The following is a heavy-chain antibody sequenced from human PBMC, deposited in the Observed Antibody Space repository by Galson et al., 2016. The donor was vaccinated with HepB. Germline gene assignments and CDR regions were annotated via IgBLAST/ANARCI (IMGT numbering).Heavy chain of an antibody. V-gene: IGHV3-33*06. Sequence: SLRLSCAASGFTFSSYGMHWVRQAPGKGLEWVAVIWYDGSNKYYADSVKGRFTISRDNSKNTLYLQMNSLRAEDTAVYYCAKVATPSWNYHYGSGDQYFDYWGQGTLVTVSS. CDR3: AKVATPSWNYHYGSGDQYFDY. D-gene: IGHD3-10*01. CDR1: GFTFSSYG. CDR2: IWYDGSNK. J-gene: IGHJ4*02.